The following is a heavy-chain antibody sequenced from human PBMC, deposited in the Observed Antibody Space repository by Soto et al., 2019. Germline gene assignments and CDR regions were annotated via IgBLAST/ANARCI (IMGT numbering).Heavy chain of an antibody. Sequence: SETLSLTCTVSGGSISSGGYYWSWIRQHPGKGLEWIGYIYYSGSTYYNPSLKSRVTISVDTSKNQFSLKLSSVTAADTAAYYCARVPDYYDSSGYPFDYWGQGTLVTVSS. V-gene: IGHV4-31*03. J-gene: IGHJ4*02. CDR2: IYYSGST. CDR3: ARVPDYYDSSGYPFDY. D-gene: IGHD3-22*01. CDR1: GGSISSGGYY.